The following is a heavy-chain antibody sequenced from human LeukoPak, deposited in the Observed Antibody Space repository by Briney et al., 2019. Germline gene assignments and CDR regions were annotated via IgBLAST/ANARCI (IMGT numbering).Heavy chain of an antibody. CDR1: GFSFSSYA. CDR2: MSYDGSNE. J-gene: IGHJ4*02. Sequence: GGSLRLSCAASGFSFSSYAMHWVRQAPGKGLEWVAIMSYDGSNEFYADSVKGRFTISRDNSKDTLYLQMNSLRVEDTAVYYCARVETYYGSGSYSGPDYWGQGTLVTVSS. D-gene: IGHD3-10*01. V-gene: IGHV3-30*04. CDR3: ARVETYYGSGSYSGPDY.